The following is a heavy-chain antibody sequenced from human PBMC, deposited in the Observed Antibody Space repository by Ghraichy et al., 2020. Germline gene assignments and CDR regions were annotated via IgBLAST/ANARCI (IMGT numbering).Heavy chain of an antibody. D-gene: IGHD5/OR15-5a*01. CDR1: GASISSYY. CDR3: ARDSVYGGMDV. CDR2: VYYSGST. V-gene: IGHV4-59*01. Sequence: SETLSLTCTVSGASISSYYWSWIRQPPGKGLEWIGYVYYSGSTKYNPSLKSRVTISVDTSKNQFSLKLSSVTAADTAVYFCARDSVYGGMDVWGQGTTVTVSS. J-gene: IGHJ6*02.